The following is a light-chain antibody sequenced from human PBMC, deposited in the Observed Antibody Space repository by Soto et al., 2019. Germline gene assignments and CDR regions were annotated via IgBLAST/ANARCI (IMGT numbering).Light chain of an antibody. V-gene: IGLV2-8*01. CDR3: SSYVDGDNVV. J-gene: IGLJ2*01. CDR2: EVT. Sequence: QSALTQPPSASGSPGQSVTISCTGTSSDVGGHNFVSWYQQHPGKAPKLMIYEVTKRPSGVPDRFSGSKSGNTASLTVSGLQAEDEADYYCSSYVDGDNVVFGGGTKLTFL. CDR1: SSDVGGHNF.